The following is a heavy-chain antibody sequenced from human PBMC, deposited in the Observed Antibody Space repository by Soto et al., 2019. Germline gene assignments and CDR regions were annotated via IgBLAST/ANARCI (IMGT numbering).Heavy chain of an antibody. D-gene: IGHD3-9*01. V-gene: IGHV5-51*01. CDR1: GYSFTAYW. J-gene: IGHJ4*02. Sequence: GESLKISCKSSGYSFTAYWIGWVRQMPGKGLEWMGFIYPGVPDARYSPSYQGQFTISFDTSINTAFLRWNSLSASDTAMYYCARQADYNILSGYFYYFDFWGQGSLVTVSS. CDR2: IYPGVPDA. CDR3: ARQADYNILSGYFYYFDF.